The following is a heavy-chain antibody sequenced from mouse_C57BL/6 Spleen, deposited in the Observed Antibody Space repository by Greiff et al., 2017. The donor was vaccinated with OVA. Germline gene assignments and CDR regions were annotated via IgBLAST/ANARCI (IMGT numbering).Heavy chain of an antibody. CDR2: IDPSDSYT. Sequence: QVQLQQPGAELVMPGASVKLSCKASGYTFTSYWMHWVKQRPGQGLEWIGEIDPSDSYTNYNQKFKGKSTLTVDKSSSTAYMQLSSLTSEDSAVDYCARREGTPRLGYWGQGTTLTVSS. D-gene: IGHD3-3*01. V-gene: IGHV1-69*01. J-gene: IGHJ2*01. CDR1: GYTFTSYW. CDR3: ARREGTPRLGY.